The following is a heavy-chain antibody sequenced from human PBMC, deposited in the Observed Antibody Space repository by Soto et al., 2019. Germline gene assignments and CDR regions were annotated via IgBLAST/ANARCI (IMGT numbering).Heavy chain of an antibody. J-gene: IGHJ6*02. CDR1: GLSFSSDG. CDR2: ISASGGST. V-gene: IGHV3-23*01. D-gene: IGHD3-22*01. Sequence: EVQLLESGGGLVQPGGSLRLSCAASGLSFSSDGMSWVRQAPGKGLEWVSSISASGGSTYYADSVRGRFTISRDNSKNTLYLQMNRLRGEDTAVYYCAKRYYDDGSGPYGMDVWGQGTTVTVSS. CDR3: AKRYYDDGSGPYGMDV.